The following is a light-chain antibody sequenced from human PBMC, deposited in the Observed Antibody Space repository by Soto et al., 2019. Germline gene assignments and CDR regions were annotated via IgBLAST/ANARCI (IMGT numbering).Light chain of an antibody. V-gene: IGLV2-14*01. CDR1: SSDVGGYNY. Sequence: QSALTQPASVSGSPGQSITIYCTGTSSDVGGYNYVSWYQQHPGKAPKLMIYEVSNRPSGVSNRFSGSKSGNTASLTISGLQAEDEADYYCSSYTSSSTSNYVFGTGTKLTVL. CDR3: SSYTSSSTSNYV. J-gene: IGLJ1*01. CDR2: EVS.